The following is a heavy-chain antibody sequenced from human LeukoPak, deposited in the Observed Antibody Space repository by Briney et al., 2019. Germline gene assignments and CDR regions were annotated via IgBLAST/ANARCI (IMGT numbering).Heavy chain of an antibody. V-gene: IGHV4-34*01. Sequence: SETLSLTCAVYGGSFSGYYWSWIRQPPGKGLEWIGEINHSGSTNYNPSLKSRVTISVDTSKNQFSLKLSSVTAADTAVYYCASTHLYSRSPLGYWGQGTLVTVS. CDR1: GGSFSGYY. CDR3: ASTHLYSRSPLGY. CDR2: INHSGST. J-gene: IGHJ4*02. D-gene: IGHD6-13*01.